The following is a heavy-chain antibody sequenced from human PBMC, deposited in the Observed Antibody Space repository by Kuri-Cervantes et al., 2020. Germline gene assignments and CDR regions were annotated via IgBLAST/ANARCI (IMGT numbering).Heavy chain of an antibody. D-gene: IGHD3-3*01. CDR1: GFTFSSYG. CDR2: IWYDGSNK. Sequence: GESLKISCAASGFTFSSYGMHWVRQAPGKGLEWVAVIWYDGSNKYYADSVKGRFTVSRDNSKNTLYLQMNSLRAEDTAVYYCARGLRFLEWFDYYYMDVWGKGPRSPSP. CDR3: ARGLRFLEWFDYYYMDV. V-gene: IGHV3-33*01. J-gene: IGHJ6*03.